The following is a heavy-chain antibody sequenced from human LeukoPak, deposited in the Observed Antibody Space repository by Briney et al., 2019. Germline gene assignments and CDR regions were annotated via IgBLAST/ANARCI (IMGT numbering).Heavy chain of an antibody. CDR3: ARDPYYYGSGSYYPHNWFDP. CDR2: MNPNSGNT. J-gene: IGHJ5*02. V-gene: IGHV1-8*01. D-gene: IGHD3-10*01. Sequence: ASVTVSCKASGYTFTSYDINWVRQATGQGLEWMGWMNPNSGNTGYAQKFQGRVTMTRNTSISTAYMELSSLRSEDTAVYYCARDPYYYGSGSYYPHNWFDPWGQGTMVAVSS. CDR1: GYTFTSYD.